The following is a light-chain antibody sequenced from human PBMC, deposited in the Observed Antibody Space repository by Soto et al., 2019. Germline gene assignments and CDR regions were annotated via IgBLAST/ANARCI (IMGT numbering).Light chain of an antibody. V-gene: IGKV1-27*01. J-gene: IGKJ1*01. Sequence: DIQMTQSPASLSASVGDRVPISCRASQGISNYLAWYQQKPGKVPKILIYAASTLQSGVPSRFSGSGSGTDFTLTISSLQPEDVATYYCQKYSSAPLLGQGTKVDI. CDR3: QKYSSAPL. CDR1: QGISNY. CDR2: AAS.